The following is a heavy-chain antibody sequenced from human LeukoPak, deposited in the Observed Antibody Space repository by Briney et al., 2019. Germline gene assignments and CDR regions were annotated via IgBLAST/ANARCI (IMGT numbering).Heavy chain of an antibody. V-gene: IGHV3-30-3*01. CDR2: ISYDGSNK. D-gene: IGHD3-22*01. Sequence: GGSLRLSCAASGFTFSSYAMHWVRQAPGKGLEWVAVISYDGSNKYYADSVKGRFTISRDNAKNSLYLQMNSLRAEDTAVYYCARADYYYDSSGYYSPFDYWGQGTLVTVSS. CDR3: ARADYYYDSSGYYSPFDY. J-gene: IGHJ4*02. CDR1: GFTFSSYA.